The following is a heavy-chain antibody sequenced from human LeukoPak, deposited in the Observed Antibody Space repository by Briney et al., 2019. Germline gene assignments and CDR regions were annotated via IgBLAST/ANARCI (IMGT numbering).Heavy chain of an antibody. CDR3: TTGVRRNVDTAMVKFVDY. CDR2: IKSKTDGGTT. J-gene: IGHJ4*02. D-gene: IGHD5-18*01. V-gene: IGHV3-15*01. Sequence: PGGSLRLSCAASGFTFSNYWMSWVRQAPGKGLEWVGRIKSKTDGGTTDYAAPVKGRFTISRDDSKNTLYLQMNSLKTEDTAVYYCTTGVRRNVDTAMVKFVDYWGQGTLVTVSS. CDR1: GFTFSNYW.